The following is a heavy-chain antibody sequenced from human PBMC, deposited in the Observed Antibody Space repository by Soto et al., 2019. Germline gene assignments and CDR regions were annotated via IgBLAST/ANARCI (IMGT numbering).Heavy chain of an antibody. V-gene: IGHV1-69*01. CDR2: IIPLFNAT. Sequence: QVQLVQSGSEVKRPGSSVKVSCKTSGGIFKNFDISWVRQSPGQGLEWMGEIIPLFNATNYAQKFRGRVTVTADESTRTAYMELTRLTYDDTAVYFCAINAERNAQKFDFWGQGTLVTVSS. D-gene: IGHD2-2*01. CDR3: AINAERNAQKFDF. J-gene: IGHJ4*02. CDR1: GGIFKNFD.